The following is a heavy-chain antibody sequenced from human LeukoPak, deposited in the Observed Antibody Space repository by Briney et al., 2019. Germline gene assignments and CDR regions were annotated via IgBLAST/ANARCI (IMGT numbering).Heavy chain of an antibody. J-gene: IGHJ4*02. V-gene: IGHV4-59*08. CDR1: GGSISSYY. D-gene: IGHD3-22*01. CDR3: ARSGYDKEGFDY. Sequence: PSETLSLTCTVSGGSISSYYWSWIRQPPGKGLEWIGYIYYSGSTNYNPSLKSRVTISVDTSKNQFSLKLSSVTAADTAVYYCARSGYDKEGFDYWGQGTLVTVSS. CDR2: IYYSGST.